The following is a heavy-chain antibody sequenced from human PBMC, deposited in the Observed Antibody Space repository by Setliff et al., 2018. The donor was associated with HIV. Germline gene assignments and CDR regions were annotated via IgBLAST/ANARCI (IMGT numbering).Heavy chain of an antibody. CDR2: ISTYNGNT. CDR3: ARGPPGSSIGWYVGY. D-gene: IGHD6-19*01. J-gene: IGHJ4*02. V-gene: IGHV1-18*01. Sequence: GASVKVSCKAFGYSFTSYGISWVRQAPGQGLEWMGWISTYNGNTNYAQKVQGRVTMTTDTSTNTAYMELRSLRSDDTAVYYCARGPPGSSIGWYVGYWGQGTLVTVSS. CDR1: GYSFTSYG.